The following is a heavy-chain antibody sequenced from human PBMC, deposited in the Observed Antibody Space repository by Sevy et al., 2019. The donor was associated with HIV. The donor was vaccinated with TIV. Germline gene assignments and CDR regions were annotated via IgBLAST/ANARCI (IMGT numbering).Heavy chain of an antibody. CDR1: GGSMTSYY. V-gene: IGHV4-59*13. D-gene: IGHD2-21*02. CDR3: ARSVGTENYFDY. Sequence: SETLSLTCTVSGGSMTSYYWNWIRQPPGKGLEWIGYIYYSGSTNYNPSLKSQVTMSLDTSKNRFSLTLISVTAADTAVYHCARSVGTENYFDYWGQGALVTVSS. CDR2: IYYSGST. J-gene: IGHJ4*02.